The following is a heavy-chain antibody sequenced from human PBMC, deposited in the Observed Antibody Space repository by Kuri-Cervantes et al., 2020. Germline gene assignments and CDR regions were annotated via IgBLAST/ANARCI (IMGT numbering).Heavy chain of an antibody. Sequence: ASVKVSCKASGYTFTGYYMHWVRQAPGQGLEWMGWINPNSGGTNYAQKFQGRLTITKDTSKNQVVLTMTNMDPVDTATYYCAHSLTVRATTWDYYYYGMDVWGQGTTVTVSS. V-gene: IGHV1-2*02. CDR3: AHSLTVRATTWDYYYYGMDV. D-gene: IGHD1-26*01. CDR1: GYTFTGYY. J-gene: IGHJ6*02. CDR2: INPNSGGT.